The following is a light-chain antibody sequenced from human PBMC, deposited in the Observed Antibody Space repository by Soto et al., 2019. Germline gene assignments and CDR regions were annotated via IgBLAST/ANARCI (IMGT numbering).Light chain of an antibody. J-gene: IGKJ1*01. V-gene: IGKV3-15*01. Sequence: EIVMTQSPATLSVSPGERATLSCRASQSVSNNLAWYQQKPGQDPRLLMYGASTRATGIPARFSGSGSGTEFNLTISRLQSADFAVYLCQQYNNWARTFGQGTKVDIK. CDR1: QSVSNN. CDR3: QQYNNWART. CDR2: GAS.